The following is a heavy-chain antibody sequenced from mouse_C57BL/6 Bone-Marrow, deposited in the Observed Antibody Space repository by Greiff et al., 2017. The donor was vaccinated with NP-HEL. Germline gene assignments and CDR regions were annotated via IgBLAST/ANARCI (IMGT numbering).Heavy chain of an antibody. V-gene: IGHV5-6*01. J-gene: IGHJ3*01. CDR1: GFTFSSYG. Sequence: EVQVVESGGDLVKPGGSLKLSCAASGFTFSSYGMSWVRQTPDKRLEWVATISSGGSYTYYPDSVKGRFTISRDNAKNTLYLQMSSLKSEDTAVYYCARPYTTVVDAWFAYWGQGTLVTVSA. CDR2: ISSGGSYT. D-gene: IGHD1-1*01. CDR3: ARPYTTVVDAWFAY.